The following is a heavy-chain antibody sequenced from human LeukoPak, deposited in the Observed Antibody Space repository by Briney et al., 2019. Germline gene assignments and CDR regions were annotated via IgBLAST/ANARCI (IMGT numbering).Heavy chain of an antibody. Sequence: GGSLRLPCAASGFTFRSHSMNWVRQAPGRGLEWVAYIRSDSGVSYYADSVKGRFTISRDNAKNTLSLQMNSLRVEDAAIYYCARVSHYSRQAHLGYWGQGTLVTVSS. CDR1: GFTFRSHS. D-gene: IGHD4-11*01. CDR3: ARVSHYSRQAHLGY. V-gene: IGHV3-48*01. J-gene: IGHJ4*02. CDR2: IRSDSGVS.